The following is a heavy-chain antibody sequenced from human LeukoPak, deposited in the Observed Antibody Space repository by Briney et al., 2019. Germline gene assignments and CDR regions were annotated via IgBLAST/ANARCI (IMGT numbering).Heavy chain of an antibody. V-gene: IGHV4-34*01. J-gene: IGHJ4*02. CDR3: ARTMGSPHYFDY. D-gene: IGHD1-26*01. CDR1: GGSFSSYY. CDR2: INHSGST. Sequence: PSETLSLTCAVYGGSFSSYYWSWIRQPPGKGLEWIGEINHSGSTNYNPSLKSRVTISVDTSKNQFSLKLSSVTAADTAVYYCARTMGSPHYFDYWGQGTLVTVSS.